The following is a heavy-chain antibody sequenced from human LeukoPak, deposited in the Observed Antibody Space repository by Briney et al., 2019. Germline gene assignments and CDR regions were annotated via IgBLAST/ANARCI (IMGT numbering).Heavy chain of an antibody. J-gene: IGHJ4*02. CDR2: ISSSSSYI. V-gene: IGHV3-21*01. D-gene: IGHD3-10*01. Sequence: SGGSLRLSCAASGFTFSSYSMNWVRQAPGKGLEWVSSISSSSSYIYYADSVKGRFTISRDNAKNSLYLQMNSLRAEDTAVYYCAGDSTMVRGALDYWGQGTLVTVSS. CDR1: GFTFSSYS. CDR3: AGDSTMVRGALDY.